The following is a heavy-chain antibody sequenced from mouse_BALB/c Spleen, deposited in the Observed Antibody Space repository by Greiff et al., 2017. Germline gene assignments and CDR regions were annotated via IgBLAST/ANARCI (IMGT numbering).Heavy chain of an antibody. CDR1: GFNIKDTY. D-gene: IGHD2-3*01. V-gene: IGHV14-3*02. CDR3: ARRDGYPYAMDY. J-gene: IGHJ4*01. CDR2: IDPANGNT. Sequence: EVQLQQSGAELVKPGASVKLSCTASGFNIKDTYMHWVKQRPEQGLEWIGRIDPANGNTKYDPKFQGKATITADTSSNTAYLQLSSLTSEDTAVYYCARRDGYPYAMDYWGQGTSVTVSS.